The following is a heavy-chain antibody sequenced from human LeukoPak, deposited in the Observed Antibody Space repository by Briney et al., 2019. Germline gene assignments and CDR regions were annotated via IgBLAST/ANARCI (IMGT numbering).Heavy chain of an antibody. CDR2: MNPNSGNT. CDR3: ARGGDYYYGMDV. D-gene: IGHD3-10*01. CDR1: GYTFTSYD. Sequence: ASVKVSCKASGYTFTSYDINWVRQATGQGLEWMGWMNPNSGNTGYAQKFQGRVTMTRNTSISTAYMELSSLRSEDTAVYYRARGGDYYYGMDVWGQGTTVTVSS. J-gene: IGHJ6*02. V-gene: IGHV1-8*01.